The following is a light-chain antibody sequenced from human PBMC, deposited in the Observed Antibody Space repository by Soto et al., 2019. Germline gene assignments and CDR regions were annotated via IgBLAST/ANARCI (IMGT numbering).Light chain of an antibody. CDR3: QQYHNWPPGLT. Sequence: EIVMTQSPATLSVSPGERATLSCRASQSVNSNLAWYQQKPGQAPRLLIHGASTRAPDIPARFSGSGSGTDFNLTISSLKSEDFAVYYCQQYHNWPPGLTFGGGTRVEIK. V-gene: IGKV3-15*01. CDR2: GAS. J-gene: IGKJ4*01. CDR1: QSVNSN.